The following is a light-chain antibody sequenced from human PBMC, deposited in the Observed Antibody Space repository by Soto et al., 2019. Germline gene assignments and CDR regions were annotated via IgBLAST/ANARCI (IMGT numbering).Light chain of an antibody. V-gene: IGKV1-6*01. CDR1: QGIRDD. Sequence: AIQMTQSPSSLSASVGDRVTIACRASQGIRDDLGWYQQKPGKAPKLLIYAASRLQPAVPSRFRGSGSGTDFTLTISSLQPEDFETYYCLQDYEYPWTFGQGTKVDI. CDR2: AAS. J-gene: IGKJ1*01. CDR3: LQDYEYPWT.